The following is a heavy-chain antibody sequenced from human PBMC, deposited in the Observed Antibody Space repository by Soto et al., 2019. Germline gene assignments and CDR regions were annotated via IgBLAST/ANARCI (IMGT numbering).Heavy chain of an antibody. D-gene: IGHD1-20*01. CDR3: AAKRPEYNWNRVSYYGMDV. CDR1: GFTFTSYA. CDR2: IVVGSGNT. J-gene: IGHJ6*02. V-gene: IGHV1-58*01. Sequence: PVKVSCKASGFTFTSYAVQWVRNARGQRLEWIGWIVVGSGNTNYAQKFQERVTITRDMSTSTAYMELSSLRSEDTAVYYCAAKRPEYNWNRVSYYGMDVWGQGTTVTVSS.